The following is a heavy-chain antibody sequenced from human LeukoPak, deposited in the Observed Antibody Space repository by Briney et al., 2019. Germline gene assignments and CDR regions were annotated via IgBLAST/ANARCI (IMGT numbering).Heavy chain of an antibody. V-gene: IGHV4-39*01. D-gene: IGHD3/OR15-3a*01. CDR3: ARQTGSGLFILP. Sequence: SETLSLTCTVSGGSISSSTYYWGWIRQPPGKGLEWIGSIYYSGSTYYNPSLKSRVTISVDTSKNQFSLKLTSVTAADTAVYYCARQTGSGLFILPGGQGTLVTVSS. J-gene: IGHJ4*02. CDR1: GGSISSSTYY. CDR2: IYYSGST.